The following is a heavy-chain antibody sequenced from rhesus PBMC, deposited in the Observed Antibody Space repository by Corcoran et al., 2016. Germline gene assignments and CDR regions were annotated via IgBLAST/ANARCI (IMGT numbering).Heavy chain of an antibody. CDR2: IYGNSAST. V-gene: IGHV4-73*01. J-gene: IGHJ4*01. CDR1: GGSISGYYY. D-gene: IGHD2-8*01. Sequence: QVQLQQWGEGLVKPSETLSLTCAVYGGSISGYYYWSWIRQPPGKGLEWIGYIYGNSASTNYNPSLKSRVTISKETSKNRFSLKLSSVPAAGTAVYCCARDSSGYCSGGVCYGFDYWGQGVLVTVSS. CDR3: ARDSSGYCSGGVCYGFDY.